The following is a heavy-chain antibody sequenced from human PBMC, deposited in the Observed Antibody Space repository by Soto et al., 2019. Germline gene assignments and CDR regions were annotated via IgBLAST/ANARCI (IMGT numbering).Heavy chain of an antibody. V-gene: IGHV3-23*01. D-gene: IGHD6-19*01. CDR3: ARGNGYSSGWFDY. J-gene: IGHJ4*02. Sequence: EVQLLESGGGLVQPGGSLRLSCAASGFTFSSYAMSWVRRAPGKGLEWVSAISGSGGSTYYADSVKGRLTISRDNSKNTLYLQMNSLRAEDTVVYYCARGNGYSSGWFDYWGQGTLVTVSS. CDR1: GFTFSSYA. CDR2: ISGSGGST.